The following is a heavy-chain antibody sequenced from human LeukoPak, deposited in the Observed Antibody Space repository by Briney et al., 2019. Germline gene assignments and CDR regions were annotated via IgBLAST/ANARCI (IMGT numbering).Heavy chain of an antibody. J-gene: IGHJ4*02. CDR3: ARDLSSTSSWATVPDY. D-gene: IGHD2-2*01. CDR2: RSYDGSNK. Sequence: WGSLRLSCAASGFSFSSDAYYWGSQPPPRGVGWGAGRSYDGSNKYYADSVKGRFTISRDNSKNTLYLQMNSLRAEDTAVYYCARDLSSTSSWATVPDYWGQGTLVTVSS. V-gene: IGHV3-30-3*01. CDR1: GFSFSSDA.